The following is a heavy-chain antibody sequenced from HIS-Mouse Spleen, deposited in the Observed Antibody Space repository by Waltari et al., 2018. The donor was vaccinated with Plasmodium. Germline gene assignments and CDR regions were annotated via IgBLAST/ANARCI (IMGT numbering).Heavy chain of an antibody. D-gene: IGHD1-26*01. CDR1: GGSISSSSYY. Sequence: QLQLQESGPGLVKPSETLSLTCTVSGGSISSSSYYWGWFRQPPGKGLEWIGSIYYSRSTYYNPSLKSRVTISGDTSKNQFSLKLSSVTAADTAVYYCARRGGSYYYFDYWGQGTLVTVSS. V-gene: IGHV4-39*01. J-gene: IGHJ4*02. CDR3: ARRGGSYYYFDY. CDR2: IYYSRST.